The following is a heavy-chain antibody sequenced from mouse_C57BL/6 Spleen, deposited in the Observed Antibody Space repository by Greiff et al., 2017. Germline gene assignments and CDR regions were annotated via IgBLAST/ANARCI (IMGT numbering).Heavy chain of an antibody. CDR2: ISDGGSYT. CDR1: GFTFSSYA. Sequence: EVKLVESGGGLVKPGGSLKLSCAASGFTFSSYAMSWVRQTPEKRLEWVATISDGGSYTYYPDNVKGRFTISRDNAKNNLYLQMSHLKSEDTAMYYCARAYGSSSYYFDYWGQGTTHTVSS. V-gene: IGHV5-4*03. J-gene: IGHJ2*01. D-gene: IGHD1-1*01. CDR3: ARAYGSSSYYFDY.